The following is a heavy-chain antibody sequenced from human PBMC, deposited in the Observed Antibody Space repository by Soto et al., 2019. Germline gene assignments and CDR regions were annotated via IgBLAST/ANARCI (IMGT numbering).Heavy chain of an antibody. CDR1: GFTFSSYG. CDR2: ISYDGSNK. J-gene: IGHJ6*03. Sequence: QVQLVESGGGVVQPGRSLRLSCAASGFTFSSYGMHWVRQAPGKGLEWVAVISYDGSNKYYADSVKGRFTISGDNSKNTLYLQMNSLRAEDTAVYYCAKGTGGSIYYYYYYMDVWGKGTTVTVSS. D-gene: IGHD1-1*01. CDR3: AKGTGGSIYYYYYYMDV. V-gene: IGHV3-30*18.